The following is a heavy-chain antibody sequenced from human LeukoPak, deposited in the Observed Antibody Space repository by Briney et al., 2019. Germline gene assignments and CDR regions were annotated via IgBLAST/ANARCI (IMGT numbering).Heavy chain of an antibody. CDR1: GYTFTGYY. CDR2: INPNSGGT. V-gene: IGHV1-2*02. Sequence: ASVKVSCKASGYTFTGYYMHWVRQAPGQGLEWMGWINPNSGGTNYAQKFQGRVTMTRDTSISTAYMELRSLRSDDTAVYYCARARVGNYFDYWGQGTLVTVSS. D-gene: IGHD2-15*01. J-gene: IGHJ4*02. CDR3: ARARVGNYFDY.